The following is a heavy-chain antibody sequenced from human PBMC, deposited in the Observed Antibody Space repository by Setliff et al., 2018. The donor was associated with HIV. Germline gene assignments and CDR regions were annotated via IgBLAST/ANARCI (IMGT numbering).Heavy chain of an antibody. CDR2: ISGSAGST. V-gene: IGHV3-23*01. J-gene: IGHJ4*02. D-gene: IGHD3-22*01. CDR1: GFTFSRYA. Sequence: PGGSRRLSCATSGFTFSRYAMSWVRQAPGKGLDWFSAISGSAGSTYYADSVKGRFTISRDNSKNTRYLQMNSLRAEDTAVYYCARLDFFDSSTYPPYDSWGQGTLVTVSS. CDR3: ARLDFFDSSTYPPYDS.